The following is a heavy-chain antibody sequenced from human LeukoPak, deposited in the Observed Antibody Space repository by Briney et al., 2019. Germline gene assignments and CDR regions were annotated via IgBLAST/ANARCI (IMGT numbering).Heavy chain of an antibody. V-gene: IGHV3-23*01. CDR1: GFTFSSYA. D-gene: IGHD3-22*01. Sequence: PGGSLRLSCAASGFTFSSYAMSWVRRAPGKGLEWVSAISGSGHNTYYADSVKGRFTISRDNSKNTLYLQMNSLRAEDTAVYYCAKEDYDSSGYYGLYDYWGQGTLVTVSS. CDR3: AKEDYDSSGYYGLYDY. J-gene: IGHJ4*02. CDR2: ISGSGHNT.